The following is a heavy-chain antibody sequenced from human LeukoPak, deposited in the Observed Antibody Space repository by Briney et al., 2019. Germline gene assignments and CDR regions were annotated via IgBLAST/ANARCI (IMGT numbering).Heavy chain of an antibody. D-gene: IGHD6-19*01. CDR2: ISYDGSNK. J-gene: IGHJ4*02. V-gene: IGHV3-30*03. CDR3: ARGVEYSSGWYYFDY. Sequence: PGRSLRLSCAASGFTFSSYGMHWVRQAPGKGLEWVAVISYDGSNKYYADSVKGRFTISRDNSKNTLCLQMNSLRAEDTAVYYCARGVEYSSGWYYFDYWGQGTLVTVSS. CDR1: GFTFSSYG.